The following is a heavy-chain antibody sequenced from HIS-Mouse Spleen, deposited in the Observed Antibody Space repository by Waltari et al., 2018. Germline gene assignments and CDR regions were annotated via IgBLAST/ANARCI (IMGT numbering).Heavy chain of an antibody. D-gene: IGHD3-22*01. CDR1: GGSISSSSYY. CDR3: ARDYDSSGYYSEAFDI. Sequence: QLQLQESGPGLVKPSETLSLTCTVSGGSISSSSYYWGGIRQPPGKGLEWIGSIYYSGSTYYNPSLKSRVTISVDTSKNQFSLKLSSVTAADTAVYYCARDYDSSGYYSEAFDIWGQGTMVTVSS. V-gene: IGHV4-39*07. J-gene: IGHJ3*02. CDR2: IYYSGST.